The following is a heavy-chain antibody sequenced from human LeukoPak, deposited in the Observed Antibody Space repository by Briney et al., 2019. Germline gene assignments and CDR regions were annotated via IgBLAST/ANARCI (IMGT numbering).Heavy chain of an antibody. V-gene: IGHV3-9*01. CDR2: INWNSDSI. CDR1: GFTFDDYA. J-gene: IGHJ4*02. Sequence: GGSLRLSCAVSGFTFDDYAMHWVRQVPGKGLEWVSGINWNSDSIGYADSVKGRFTISRDNSKNTLYLQMNSLRAEDTAVYYCAKDRGGMAARPLDYWGQGTLVTVSS. D-gene: IGHD6-6*01. CDR3: AKDRGGMAARPLDY.